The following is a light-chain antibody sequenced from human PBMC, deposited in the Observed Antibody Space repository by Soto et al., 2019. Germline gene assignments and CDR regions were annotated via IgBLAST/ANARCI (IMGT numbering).Light chain of an antibody. CDR3: AAWDASLNGVV. CDR2: SNN. J-gene: IGLJ2*01. Sequence: QSVLTQPPSASGTPGQRVTISCSGSSSNIGSNTVNWYQQLPGTAPKLLIYSNNQRPSWVPDRFSGSKSGTSASLAISGLQSEDDADYYCAAWDASLNGVVFGGGTKVTVL. CDR1: SSNIGSNT. V-gene: IGLV1-44*01.